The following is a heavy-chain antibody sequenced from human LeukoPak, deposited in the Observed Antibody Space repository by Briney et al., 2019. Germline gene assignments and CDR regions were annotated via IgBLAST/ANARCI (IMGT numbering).Heavy chain of an antibody. CDR1: GFTFSSYS. J-gene: IGHJ5*02. V-gene: IGHV3-21*01. D-gene: IGHD2-15*01. Sequence: GGSLRLSCAASGFTFSSYSMNWVRQAPGKGLEWVSSISSSSYIYYADSVKGRFTISRDNAKNSLYLQMNSLRAEDTAVYYCARDFLDIVVVVAAMADNWFDPWGQGTLVTVSS. CDR3: ARDFLDIVVVVAAMADNWFDP. CDR2: ISSSSYI.